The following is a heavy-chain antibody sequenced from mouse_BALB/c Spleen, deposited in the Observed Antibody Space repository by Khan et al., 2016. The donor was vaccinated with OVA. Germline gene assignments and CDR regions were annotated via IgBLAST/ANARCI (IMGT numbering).Heavy chain of an antibody. D-gene: IGHD1-1*01. CDR1: GYSITSGYA. Sequence: QLEESGPGLVKPSQSLSLTCTVTGYSITSGYAWNWIRQFPGNKLEWMGYISYSGVTSYTPSLKSRISITRDTSKNQFFLQLNSVTTEDTATXYCARGNYYGYYFDYWGQGTTLTVSS. CDR2: ISYSGVT. CDR3: ARGNYYGYYFDY. J-gene: IGHJ2*01. V-gene: IGHV3-2*02.